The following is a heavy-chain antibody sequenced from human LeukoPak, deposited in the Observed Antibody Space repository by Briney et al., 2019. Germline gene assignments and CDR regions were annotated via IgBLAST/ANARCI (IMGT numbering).Heavy chain of an antibody. V-gene: IGHV1-2*02. D-gene: IGHD2-15*01. CDR2: TNPKSGGT. J-gene: IGHJ4*02. CDR3: TRELGCSGGSCYPDY. CDR1: GYTFSGYY. Sequence: GASVKVSCKASGYTFSGYYIHWVRQAPGQGLKWMGWTNPKSGGTNYAQKFQGRVTMTRDTSITTAYMELSRLRSDDTAVYYCTRELGCSGGSCYPDYWGQGTLVTVSS.